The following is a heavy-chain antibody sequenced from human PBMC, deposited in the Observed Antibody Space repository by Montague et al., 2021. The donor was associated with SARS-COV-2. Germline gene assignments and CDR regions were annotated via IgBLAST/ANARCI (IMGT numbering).Heavy chain of an antibody. CDR3: ARNLVVHYWYGMDV. J-gene: IGHJ6*02. CDR2: INYSGST. Sequence: SETLSLTCTVAGGSISSYYWSWIRQPPGKGLEWIGYINYSGSTNYNPSLKSRVTISVDTSKNQFSLNLSSVTAAATAVYYCARNLVVHYWYGMDVWGQGTRVTVSS. V-gene: IGHV4-59*01. CDR1: GGSISSYY. D-gene: IGHD2-15*01.